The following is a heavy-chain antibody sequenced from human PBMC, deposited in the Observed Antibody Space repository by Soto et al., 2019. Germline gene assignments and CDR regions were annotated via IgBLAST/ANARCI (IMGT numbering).Heavy chain of an antibody. CDR3: ARGYYDSSGQSNTFDI. J-gene: IGHJ3*02. CDR1: GAPITSSY. Sequence: QVQLQESGPGLVKPSETLSLTCTVSGAPITSSYWSWIRQSPGKGLEWIGYVYYSGSTNYNPSLKSRVTRAVDTSKNQFSLKLSSVTAADTAVYYCARGYYDSSGQSNTFDIWGQGTMVTVSS. V-gene: IGHV4-59*01. CDR2: VYYSGST. D-gene: IGHD3-22*01.